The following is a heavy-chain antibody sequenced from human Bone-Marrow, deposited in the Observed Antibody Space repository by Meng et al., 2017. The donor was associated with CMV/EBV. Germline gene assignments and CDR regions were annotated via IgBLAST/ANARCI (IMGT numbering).Heavy chain of an antibody. D-gene: IGHD3-22*01. CDR1: GFTFSSHS. CDR3: AREGYYYDSSGYYYVSWFDD. Sequence: GGSLRLSCAASGFTFSSHSMNWVRQAPGKGLEWVSSISSTSKHMYYADSVKGRFTISRDNAKNSLYLQMNSLRAEDTAVYYCAREGYYYDSSGYYYVSWFDDWGQGTLVTVSS. J-gene: IGHJ4*02. V-gene: IGHV3-21*01. CDR2: ISSTSKHM.